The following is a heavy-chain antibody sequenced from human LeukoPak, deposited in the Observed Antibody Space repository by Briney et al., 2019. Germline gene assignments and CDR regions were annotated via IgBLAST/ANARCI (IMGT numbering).Heavy chain of an antibody. D-gene: IGHD3-10*01. Sequence: GRSLRLSCAASGFTFSIYGMHWVRQAPGKGLEWVAVIWYDGSNKYYADSVKGRFTISRDNSKNTLYLQMNSLRAEDTAVYYCASMVRGVYAGYYFDYWGQGTLVTVSS. CDR2: IWYDGSNK. J-gene: IGHJ4*02. V-gene: IGHV3-33*01. CDR3: ASMVRGVYAGYYFDY. CDR1: GFTFSIYG.